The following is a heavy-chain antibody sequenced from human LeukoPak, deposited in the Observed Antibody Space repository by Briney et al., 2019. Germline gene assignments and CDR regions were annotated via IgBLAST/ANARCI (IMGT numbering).Heavy chain of an antibody. D-gene: IGHD3-22*01. CDR1: GFTFSSYA. CDR2: VKSDSSST. Sequence: GGSLRLSCAASGFTFSSYAMHWVRQAPGKGLVWVSRVKSDSSSTSYADSVKGRFTISRDNSKNTLYLQMNSLRAEDTAVYYCAKSSSGYYYLFDYWGQGTLVTVSS. CDR3: AKSSSGYYYLFDY. V-gene: IGHV3-74*01. J-gene: IGHJ4*02.